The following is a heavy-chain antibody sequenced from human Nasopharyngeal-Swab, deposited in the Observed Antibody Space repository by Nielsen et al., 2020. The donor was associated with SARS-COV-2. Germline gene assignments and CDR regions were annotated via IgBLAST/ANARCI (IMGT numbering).Heavy chain of an antibody. J-gene: IGHJ3*02. CDR1: GFTFSSYW. CDR3: AKVKSGTSYDAFDI. CDR2: INSEGSST. V-gene: IGHV3-74*01. Sequence: GEPLKISCAASGFTFSSYWMHWVRQAPGKGLVWVSRINSEGSSTSYADSVKGRFTISRDNAKNTLYLQMNSLRAEDTALYYCAKVKSGTSYDAFDIWGQGTMVTVSS. D-gene: IGHD1-26*01.